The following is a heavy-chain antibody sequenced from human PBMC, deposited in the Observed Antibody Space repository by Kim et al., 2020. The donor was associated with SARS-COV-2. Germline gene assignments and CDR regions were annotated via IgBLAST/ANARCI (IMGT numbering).Heavy chain of an antibody. CDR1: GFTFSTYG. CDR2: ISYDTSIK. J-gene: IGHJ4*02. D-gene: IGHD3-16*01. CDR3: ASDSNVTSIWGYFDY. V-gene: IGHV3-33*05. Sequence: GGSLRLSCAASGFTFSTYGMHWVRQAPGKGLEWVAVISYDTSIKYYADSVKGRFTISRDNSKNTLYLQMNSLRAEDTAVYYCASDSNVTSIWGYFDYWGQGTMVTVSS.